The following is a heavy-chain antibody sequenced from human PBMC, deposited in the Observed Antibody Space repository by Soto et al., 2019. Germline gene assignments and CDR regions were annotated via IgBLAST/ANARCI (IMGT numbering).Heavy chain of an antibody. CDR3: ARDYVVAATLYWFDL. V-gene: IGHV1-18*01. J-gene: IGHJ5*02. CDR2: ISAYNGNT. D-gene: IGHD2-15*01. CDR1: GYTFTSYC. Sequence: ASVKVSCKASGYTFTSYCISWVRQAPGQGLEWMGWISAYNGNTNYAQKLQGRVTMTTDTSTSTAYMELRSLRSDDTAVYYCARDYVVAATLYWFDLWGQGTLVTVSS.